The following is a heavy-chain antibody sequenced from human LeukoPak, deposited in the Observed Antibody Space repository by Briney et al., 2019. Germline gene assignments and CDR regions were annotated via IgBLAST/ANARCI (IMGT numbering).Heavy chain of an antibody. CDR2: INAGNGNT. CDR1: GYTFTSYA. D-gene: IGHD6-19*01. J-gene: IGHJ4*02. V-gene: IGHV1-3*03. Sequence: ASVKVSCKASGYTFTSYAIHWVRQAPGQRLGWMGWINAGNGNTKYSQEFQGRVTITRDTSASAVYMELSSLRSDDMAVYYCARVVRYSSGPLTDLLPYYFDYWGQGTLVTVSS. CDR3: ARVVRYSSGPLTDLLPYYFDY.